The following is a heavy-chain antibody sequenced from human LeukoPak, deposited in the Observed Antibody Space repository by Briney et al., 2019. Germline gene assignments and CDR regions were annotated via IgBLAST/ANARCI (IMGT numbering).Heavy chain of an antibody. V-gene: IGHV5-51*01. D-gene: IGHD4-23*01. Sequence: GAALQTSSHGSGYSFTSYWIGWGRPLPGKGREWRGIIYPGESDTRYSPSFQGQVTISADKSISTAYLQWSSLKASDTAMYYCARGSYGGISGRHGGAFDIWGQGTMVTVSS. CDR1: GYSFTSYW. J-gene: IGHJ3*02. CDR3: ARGSYGGISGRHGGAFDI. CDR2: IYPGESDT.